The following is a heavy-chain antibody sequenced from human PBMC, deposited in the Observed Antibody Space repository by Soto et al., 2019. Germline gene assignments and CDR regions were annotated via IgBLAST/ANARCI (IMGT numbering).Heavy chain of an antibody. CDR3: AKALNPDYDILTGYYYNYYYYGMDV. J-gene: IGHJ6*02. CDR1: GFTFSSYA. V-gene: IGHV3-23*01. D-gene: IGHD3-9*01. CDR2: ISGSGGST. Sequence: EVQLLESGGGLVQPGGSLRLSCAASGFTFSSYAMSWVRQAPGKGLEWVSAISGSGGSTYYADSVKGRFTISRDNSKNTLYLQMNCLRAEDTAVYYCAKALNPDYDILTGYYYNYYYYGMDVWGQGTTVTVSS.